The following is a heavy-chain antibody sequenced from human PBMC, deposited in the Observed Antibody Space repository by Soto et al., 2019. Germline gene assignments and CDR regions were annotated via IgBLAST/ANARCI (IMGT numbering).Heavy chain of an antibody. V-gene: IGHV1-69*12. CDR1: GGTFSSYA. Sequence: QVQLVQSGAEVKKPGSSVKVSCKASGGTFSSYAISWVRQAPGQGLEWMGGIIPIFGTANYAQKFQGRVTITADEXXSTAYMGLSSLRSEDTAVYYCARLNDFGGFWYFDLWGRGTLVTVSS. J-gene: IGHJ2*01. CDR3: ARLNDFGGFWYFDL. CDR2: IIPIFGTA. D-gene: IGHD4-17*01.